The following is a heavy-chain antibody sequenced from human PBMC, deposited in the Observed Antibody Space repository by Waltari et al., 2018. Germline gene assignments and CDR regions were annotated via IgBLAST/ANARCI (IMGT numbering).Heavy chain of an antibody. Sequence: EVQFVASGGCLVQPGGSLSLHCNASAFTFSHLSLEWVRTAPGKGQEWVSLIRHRAGNTYYGDVVKGRFTIARDNAKNTLYLQMNSLKADDTAVYYCARVSTLPHCSSTSCDGWYWDYWGRGTLVTVSS. J-gene: IGHJ4*02. CDR3: ARVSTLPHCSSTSCDGWYWDY. CDR2: IRHRAGNT. V-gene: IGHV3-23*04. CDR1: AFTFSHLS. D-gene: IGHD2-2*01.